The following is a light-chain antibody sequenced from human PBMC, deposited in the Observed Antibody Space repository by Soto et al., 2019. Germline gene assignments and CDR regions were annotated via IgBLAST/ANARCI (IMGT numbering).Light chain of an antibody. CDR3: QQYNSTGT. J-gene: IGKJ1*01. Sequence: AIRMTQSPSSFSASTGDRVTITCRASQGISSYLAWYQQKPGKAPKLLIYAASTLQSGVPSRFSGSGSGTDFTLTISCLQSEDFATYYCQQYNSTGTFGQGTKVEIK. CDR1: QGISSY. V-gene: IGKV1-8*01. CDR2: AAS.